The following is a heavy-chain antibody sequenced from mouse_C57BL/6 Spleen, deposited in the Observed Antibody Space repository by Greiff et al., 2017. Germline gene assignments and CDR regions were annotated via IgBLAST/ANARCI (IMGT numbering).Heavy chain of an antibody. CDR2: ISSGGSYT. Sequence: EVKVVESGGDLVKPGGSLKLSCAASGFTFSSYGMSWVRQTPDKRLEWVATISSGGSYTYYPDSVKWRFTISRDNAKNTLYLQMSSLKSEDTAMYYCARQPSEWDYFGYWGQGTTLTVST. D-gene: IGHD1-3*01. CDR1: GFTFSSYG. CDR3: ARQPSEWDYFGY. V-gene: IGHV5-6*01. J-gene: IGHJ2*01.